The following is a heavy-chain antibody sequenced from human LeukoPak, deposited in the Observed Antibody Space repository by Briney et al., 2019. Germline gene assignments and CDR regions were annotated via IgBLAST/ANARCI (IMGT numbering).Heavy chain of an antibody. CDR2: INPNSGAT. V-gene: IGHV1-2*02. Sequence: ASVKVSCKASGFTFTDYYMHWVRQAPGQGLEWVGWINPNSGATAYAQKSQGRVTVTRDTPINTAYMDLSMLTSDDTAMYYCAREASGWYAYWGQGTLVTVSS. CDR1: GFTFTDYY. J-gene: IGHJ4*02. D-gene: IGHD6-19*01. CDR3: AREASGWYAY.